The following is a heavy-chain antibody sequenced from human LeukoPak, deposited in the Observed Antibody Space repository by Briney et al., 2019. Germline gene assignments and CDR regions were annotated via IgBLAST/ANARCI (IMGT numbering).Heavy chain of an antibody. V-gene: IGHV3-30*02. CDR2: IRYDGSNK. J-gene: IGHJ4*02. CDR1: GFTFSSYS. CDR3: AKGYYGSGSTSGY. Sequence: GGSLRLSCAASGFTFSSYSMNWVRQAPGKGLEWVAFIRYDGSNKYYADSVKGRFTISRDNSKNTLYLQMNSLRAEDTAVYYCAKGYYGSGSTSGYWGQGTLVTVSS. D-gene: IGHD3-10*01.